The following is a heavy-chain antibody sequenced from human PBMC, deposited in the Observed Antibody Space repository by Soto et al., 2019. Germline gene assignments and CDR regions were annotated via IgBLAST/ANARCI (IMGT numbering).Heavy chain of an antibody. CDR3: AITYCRDNSCPRDFDF. CDR2: FIPILDMA. Sequence: QVQVVQSGAEVKKPESSVKVSCKPSGGTFNTYTVNWVRLAPGHGLEWMGRFIPILDMANYAQKVQDRVTITADRSTFTAYMELNSLTSDDTAVYYCAITYCRDNSCPRDFDFWGTGTRVTVSS. D-gene: IGHD2-21*01. V-gene: IGHV1-69*02. CDR1: GGTFNTYT. J-gene: IGHJ4*02.